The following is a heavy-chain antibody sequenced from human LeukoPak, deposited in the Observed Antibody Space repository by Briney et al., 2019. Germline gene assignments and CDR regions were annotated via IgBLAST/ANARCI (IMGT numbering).Heavy chain of an antibody. V-gene: IGHV1-2*02. CDR1: GYTFTSYG. J-gene: IGHJ4*02. CDR2: INPNSGDT. D-gene: IGHD5-12*01. Sequence: GASVKVSCKASGYTFTSYGISWVRQAPGQGLEWMGWINPNSGDTNYAQKFQGRVTMTRDTSIRTAYLELSGLRSDDTAVYYCAKNPYEYYFDYWGQGTLVTVSS. CDR3: AKNPYEYYFDY.